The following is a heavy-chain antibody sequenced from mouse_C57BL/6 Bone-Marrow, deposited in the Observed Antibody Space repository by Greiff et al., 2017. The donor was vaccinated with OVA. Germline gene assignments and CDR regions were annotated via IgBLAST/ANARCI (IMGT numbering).Heavy chain of an antibody. V-gene: IGHV1-22*01. CDR2: INPNNGGT. Sequence: VQLQQSGPELVKPGASVKMSCKASGYTFTDYNMHWVKQSHGKSLEWIGYINPNNGGTSYNQKFKGKATLTVNKSSSTAYMELRSLTSEDSAVYYCVYYYGSSHWYFDVWGTGTTVTVSS. CDR1: GYTFTDYN. D-gene: IGHD1-1*01. J-gene: IGHJ1*03. CDR3: VYYYGSSHWYFDV.